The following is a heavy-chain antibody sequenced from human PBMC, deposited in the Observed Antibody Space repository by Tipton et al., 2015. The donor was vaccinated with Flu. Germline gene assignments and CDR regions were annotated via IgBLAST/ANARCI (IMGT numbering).Heavy chain of an antibody. CDR1: GGSISSSSYY. V-gene: IGHV4-39*07. D-gene: IGHD3-9*01. CDR3: ARGRVLTGYYYYYYMDV. Sequence: TLSLTCTVSGGSISSSSYYWSWIRQPPGKGLEWIGEINHSGSTNYNPSLKSRVTISVDTSKNQFSLKLSSVTAADTAVYYCARGRVLTGYYYYYYMDVWGKGTTVTVSS. CDR2: INHSGST. J-gene: IGHJ6*03.